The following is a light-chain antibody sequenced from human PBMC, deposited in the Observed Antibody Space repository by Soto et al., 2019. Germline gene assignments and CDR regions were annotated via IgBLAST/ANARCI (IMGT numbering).Light chain of an antibody. J-gene: IGLJ2*01. CDR2: DVS. V-gene: IGLV2-14*01. Sequence: QSALTQPASVSGSPGQPITISCTGTSSDIGGYNYVSWYQQHPGKAPKLVIYDVSNRPSGVSNRFSGSKSGNTASLTISGLQAEDEADYYCSSYTSGSTYVVFGGGTKVTVL. CDR1: SSDIGGYNY. CDR3: SSYTSGSTYVV.